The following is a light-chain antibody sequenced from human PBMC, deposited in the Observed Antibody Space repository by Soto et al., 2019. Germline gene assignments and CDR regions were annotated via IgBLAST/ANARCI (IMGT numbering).Light chain of an antibody. V-gene: IGKV3-20*01. CDR3: QQYGNSRGT. J-gene: IGKJ1*01. CDR1: QSVSAN. CDR2: GAS. Sequence: EIVMTQSPATLSVSPGERATLSCMASQSVSANLAWYQHKPGQAPRLLIYGASSRATGIPDRFSGSGSGTDFTLTISGLEPEDFAVYYCQQYGNSRGTFGQGTKVGIK.